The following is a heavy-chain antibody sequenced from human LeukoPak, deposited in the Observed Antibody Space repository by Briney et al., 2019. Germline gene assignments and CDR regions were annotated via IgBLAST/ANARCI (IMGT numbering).Heavy chain of an antibody. CDR3: ARDDGIAAYYYGMDV. V-gene: IGHV4-4*07. D-gene: IGHD1-14*01. CDR1: GGSISSYY. J-gene: IGHJ6*02. CDR2: IYTSGST. Sequence: KPSETPCLTCTVSGGSISSYYWSWIRQPAGKGLEWIGRIYTSGSTNYNPSLKSRVTMSVDTSKNQFSLKLSSVTAADTAVYYCARDDGIAAYYYGMDVWGQGTTVTVSS.